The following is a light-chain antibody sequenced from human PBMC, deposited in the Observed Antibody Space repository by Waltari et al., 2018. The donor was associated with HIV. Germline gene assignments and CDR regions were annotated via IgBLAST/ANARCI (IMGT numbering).Light chain of an antibody. CDR3: QVWDNNSEPNVA. CDR2: DDS. V-gene: IGLV3-21*02. J-gene: IGLJ2*01. Sequence: YVLTQAPSLSVAPGQTARITCGGNKIGTKSVHWYQQKPGKAPVLVVYDDSDRPSGIPERFSGSNSRNTATLTISGVEAGDEADYYCQVWDNNSEPNVAFGGGTKLTV. CDR1: KIGTKS.